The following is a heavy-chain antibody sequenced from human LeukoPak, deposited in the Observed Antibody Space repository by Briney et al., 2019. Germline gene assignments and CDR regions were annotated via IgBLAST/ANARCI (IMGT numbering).Heavy chain of an antibody. V-gene: IGHV3-66*01. CDR2: IYRGT. D-gene: IGHD4-17*01. CDR3: ARDDIDYGVCVSH. Sequence: GGSLRLSCAASGFSVSHNNMNWVRQAPGKGLEWVSLIYRGTYYADSVKGRFTISRDDSKNTLYLQMNSLRAEDTAVYYCARDDIDYGVCVSHWGQGTLVTVSS. J-gene: IGHJ4*02. CDR1: GFSVSHNN.